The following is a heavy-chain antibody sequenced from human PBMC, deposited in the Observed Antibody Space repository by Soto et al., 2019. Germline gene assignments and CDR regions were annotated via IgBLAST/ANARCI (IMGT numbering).Heavy chain of an antibody. D-gene: IGHD3-10*01. CDR1: GYTFTSYG. CDR2: ISGYNGNT. CDR3: ARDPGFYYGSGSIGYYYYGMDV. Sequence: QVQLVQSGAEVKKPGASVKVSCKASGYTFTSYGISWVRQAPGQGLEWMGWISGYNGNTYSAQKVQGRVTMTTDTSTSTANMALRSLRSDDTAVYYCARDPGFYYGSGSIGYYYYGMDVWGQGTTVTVSS. J-gene: IGHJ6*02. V-gene: IGHV1-18*04.